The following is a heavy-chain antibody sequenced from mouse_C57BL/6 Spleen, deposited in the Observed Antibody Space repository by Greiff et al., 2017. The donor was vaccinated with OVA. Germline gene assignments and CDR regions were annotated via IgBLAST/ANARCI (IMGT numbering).Heavy chain of an antibody. CDR3: ARWTYYFDV. CDR2: IYPGDGDT. Sequence: VKLMESGPELVKPGASVKISCKASGYAFSSSWMNWVKQRPGTGLEWIGRIYPGDGDTNYNGKFKGKATLTADKSSSTAYMQLSSLTSEDSAVYFCARWTYYFDVWGTGTTVTVSS. J-gene: IGHJ1*03. V-gene: IGHV1-82*01. CDR1: GYAFSSSW. D-gene: IGHD2-10*01.